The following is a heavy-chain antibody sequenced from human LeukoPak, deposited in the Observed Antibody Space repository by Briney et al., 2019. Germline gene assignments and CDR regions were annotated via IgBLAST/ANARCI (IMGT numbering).Heavy chain of an antibody. D-gene: IGHD3-3*01. CDR3: ARDGTDYDFWSGYYNHFDY. CDR2: IYTSGST. Sequence: SETLSLTCTVSGGSISSYYWSWIRQPAGKGLEWIGRIYTSGSTNYNPSLKSRVTMSVDTSKNQFSLKLSSVTAADTAVYYCARDGTDYDFWSGYYNHFDYWGREPWSPSPQ. V-gene: IGHV4-4*07. CDR1: GGSISSYY. J-gene: IGHJ4*02.